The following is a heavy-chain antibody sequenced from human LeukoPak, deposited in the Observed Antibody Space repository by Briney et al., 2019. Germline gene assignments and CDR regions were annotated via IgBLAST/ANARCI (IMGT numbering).Heavy chain of an antibody. CDR2: ISGYNGYT. CDR1: GYTFTNYG. V-gene: IGHV1-18*01. D-gene: IGHD3-22*01. Sequence: ASVKVSCKASGYTFTNYGLTWARQAPGQGLEWMGWISGYNGYTKSAQKFQGRVSMTTDTSTSTAYMELRSLRSDDTAVYYCARDRSPRHYYDTSDYHGAAEYWGQGTLVTVSS. J-gene: IGHJ4*02. CDR3: ARDRSPRHYYDTSDYHGAAEY.